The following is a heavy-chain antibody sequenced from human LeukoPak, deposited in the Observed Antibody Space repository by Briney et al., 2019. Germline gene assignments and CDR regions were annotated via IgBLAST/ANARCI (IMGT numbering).Heavy chain of an antibody. CDR1: GYTFTSYG. CDR3: ARVKGYGDYLRAFDI. J-gene: IGHJ3*02. CDR2: INPSGGST. D-gene: IGHD4-17*01. Sequence: ASVKVSCKASGYTFTSYGISWVRLAPGQGLEWMGIINPSGGSTSYAQKFQGRVTMTRDTSTSTVYMELSSLRSEDTAVYYCARVKGYGDYLRAFDIWGQGTMVTVSS. V-gene: IGHV1-46*01.